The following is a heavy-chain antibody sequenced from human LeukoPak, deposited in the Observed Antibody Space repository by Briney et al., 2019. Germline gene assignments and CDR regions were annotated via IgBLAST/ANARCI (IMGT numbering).Heavy chain of an antibody. J-gene: IGHJ5*02. CDR1: GDSINSGAYG. D-gene: IGHD2-2*01. Sequence: SETLSLTCTVSGDSINSGAYGWSWIRQPPGKGLEWIGDIYHSGISSYSPSLKSRVTISVDSSKNHFSLRLTSMTAADTAVYFCARDLRGCDSATCYRWFDPWGQGTLVIVSS. CDR3: ARDLRGCDSATCYRWFDP. CDR2: IYHSGIS. V-gene: IGHV4-30-2*01.